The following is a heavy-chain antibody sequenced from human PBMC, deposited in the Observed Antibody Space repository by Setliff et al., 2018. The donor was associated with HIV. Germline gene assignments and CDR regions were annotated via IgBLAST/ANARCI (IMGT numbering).Heavy chain of an antibody. D-gene: IGHD3-10*01. CDR2: INWNSDNI. CDR1: GFTFDDYA. V-gene: IGHV3-9*01. J-gene: IGHJ4*02. Sequence: SLRLSCAASGFTFDDYAMHWVRLTPGKGLEWVSGINWNSDNIGYAGSVKGRFTISRDNAKKSLYLQMNSLSSEDTALYYCGRGVLYGLSEYWGPGSLVTVSS. CDR3: GRGVLYGLSEY.